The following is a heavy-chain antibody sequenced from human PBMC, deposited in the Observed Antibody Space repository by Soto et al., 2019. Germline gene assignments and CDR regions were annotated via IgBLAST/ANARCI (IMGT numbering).Heavy chain of an antibody. D-gene: IGHD5-18*01. CDR2: IIPIFGTA. J-gene: IGHJ5*02. CDR1: GGTLSSYA. Sequence: SVKVSCKDSGGTLSSYAISWVRQAHGQGLEWMGGIIPIFGTANYAQKFQGRVTITADKSTSTAYMELSSLRSEDTAVYYCARESSDTAMVFGFDPWGQGTLVTVSS. CDR3: ARESSDTAMVFGFDP. V-gene: IGHV1-69*06.